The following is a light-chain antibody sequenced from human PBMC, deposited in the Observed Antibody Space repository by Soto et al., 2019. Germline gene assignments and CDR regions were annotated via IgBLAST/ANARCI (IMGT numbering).Light chain of an antibody. Sequence: QSVLTQPPSASGTPGQRVIISCSGSNSNIGINTVNWYQQLPGTAPKLLNYGNNQRPSGVPDRFSGSKSGTSASLAISGLQSEDEADYYCCSYAGSSTYVFGTGTKVTVL. CDR3: CSYAGSSTYV. CDR1: NSNIGINT. J-gene: IGLJ1*01. CDR2: GNN. V-gene: IGLV1-44*01.